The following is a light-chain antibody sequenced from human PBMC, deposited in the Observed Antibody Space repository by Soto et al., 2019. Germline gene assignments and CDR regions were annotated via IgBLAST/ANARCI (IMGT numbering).Light chain of an antibody. J-gene: IGLJ3*02. CDR1: SSDVGAYNF. CDR2: EVS. CDR3: SSYTSDSPWV. Sequence: QSVLTQPASVSGSPGQSITISCTGTSSDVGAYNFVSWYQQYPGKVPKLVIYEVSNRPSGVSNRFSGSKSGNTASLTISGLQAEDEADYYCSSYTSDSPWVFGGGTKLTVL. V-gene: IGLV2-14*01.